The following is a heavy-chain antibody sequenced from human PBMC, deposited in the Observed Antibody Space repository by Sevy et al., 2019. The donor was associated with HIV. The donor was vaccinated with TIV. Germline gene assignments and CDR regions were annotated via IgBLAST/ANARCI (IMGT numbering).Heavy chain of an antibody. CDR3: AKDLEEPGDYGDYYYYYGMDV. CDR2: ISYDGSNK. J-gene: IGHJ6*02. Sequence: GGSLRLSCAASGFTFSSYGMHWVRQAPGKGLEWVAVISYDGSNKYDADSVKGRFTISRDNSKNTLYLQMNSLRAEDTAVYYCAKDLEEPGDYGDYYYYYGMDVWGQGTTVTVSS. V-gene: IGHV3-30*18. D-gene: IGHD4-17*01. CDR1: GFTFSSYG.